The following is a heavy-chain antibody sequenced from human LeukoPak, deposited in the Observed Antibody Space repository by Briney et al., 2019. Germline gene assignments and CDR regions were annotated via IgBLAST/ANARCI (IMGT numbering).Heavy chain of an antibody. CDR3: ARDRDYVWGSYRYNVDY. Sequence: GGSLRLSCAASGFTFSDYYMSWIRQAPGKGLEWVSYISSSGSTIYYADSVKGRFTISRDNAKNSLYLQMNSLRAEDTAVYYCARDRDYVWGSYRYNVDYWGQGTLVTVSS. CDR2: ISSSGSTI. V-gene: IGHV3-11*01. D-gene: IGHD3-16*02. CDR1: GFTFSDYY. J-gene: IGHJ4*02.